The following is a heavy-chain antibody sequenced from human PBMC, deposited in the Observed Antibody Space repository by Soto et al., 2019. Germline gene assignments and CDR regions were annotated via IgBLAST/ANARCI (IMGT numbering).Heavy chain of an antibody. D-gene: IGHD3-10*01. J-gene: IGHJ6*02. CDR1: GFTFSSYG. V-gene: IGHV3-30*18. CDR2: ISYDGSNK. CDR3: AKDGGRRVRSGMDV. Sequence: GGSLRLSCAASGFTFSSYGMHWVRQAPGKGLEWVAVISYDGSNKYYADSVKGRFTISRDNSKNTLYLQMNSLRAEDTAVYYCAKDGGRRVRSGMDVWGQGTTVTVSS.